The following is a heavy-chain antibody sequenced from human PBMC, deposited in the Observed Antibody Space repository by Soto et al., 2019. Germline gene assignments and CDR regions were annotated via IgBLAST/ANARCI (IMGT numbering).Heavy chain of an antibody. Sequence: QVQLQQWGAGLLKPSETLSLTCAVYGGSFSGYYWSWIRQPPGKGLEWIGEINHSGSTNYNPALKSRVTVSVDTSKNQFSLKLSSVTAADTAVYYCARGHPPRLHIVVVTARHFQHWGQGTLVTVSS. J-gene: IGHJ1*01. CDR2: INHSGST. CDR3: ARGHPPRLHIVVVTARHFQH. D-gene: IGHD2-21*02. V-gene: IGHV4-34*01. CDR1: GGSFSGYY.